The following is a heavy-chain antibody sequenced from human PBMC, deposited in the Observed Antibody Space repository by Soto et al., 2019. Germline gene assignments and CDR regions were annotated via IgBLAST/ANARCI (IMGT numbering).Heavy chain of an antibody. D-gene: IGHD3-10*01. J-gene: IGHJ4*02. CDR1: GFTFSDYY. Sequence: LRLSCAASGFTFSDYYMSWIRQAPGKGLEWVSYISSSSSYTNYADSVKGRFTISRDNAKNSLYLQMNSLRAEDTAVYYCARVVHYYGSGSYYGPYYDYWGQGTLVTVSS. CDR2: ISSSSSYT. CDR3: ARVVHYYGSGSYYGPYYDY. V-gene: IGHV3-11*05.